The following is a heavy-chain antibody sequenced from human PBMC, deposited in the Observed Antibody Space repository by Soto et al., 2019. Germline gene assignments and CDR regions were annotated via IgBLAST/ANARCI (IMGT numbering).Heavy chain of an antibody. D-gene: IGHD4-17*01. J-gene: IGHJ5*02. CDR1: GGSIGSYY. CDR2: IYYTGST. Sequence: SETLSLTCTVSGGSIGSYYWSWIRQPPGKGLEWIAYIYYTGSTNYNPSLKSRVTLSADTSKNQFSLKLSSVTAADTAVYYCARAADGHNNWFDLWGQGTLVTVSP. V-gene: IGHV4-59*01. CDR3: ARAADGHNNWFDL.